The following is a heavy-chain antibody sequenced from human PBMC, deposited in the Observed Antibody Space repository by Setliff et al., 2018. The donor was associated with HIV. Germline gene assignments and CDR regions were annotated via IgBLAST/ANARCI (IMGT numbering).Heavy chain of an antibody. V-gene: IGHV3-11*04. D-gene: IGHD3-22*01. Sequence: PGGSLRLSCAASGFTFSASYMTWIRQAPGKGLEWVAHISSSGATIYYVDSVKGRFTISRDNAKNTLYLQMNSLRAEDTAVYYCARRHQVYDSSGYYYGEAHAFDIWGQGTMVTVSS. CDR2: ISSSGATI. J-gene: IGHJ3*02. CDR1: GFTFSASY. CDR3: ARRHQVYDSSGYYYGEAHAFDI.